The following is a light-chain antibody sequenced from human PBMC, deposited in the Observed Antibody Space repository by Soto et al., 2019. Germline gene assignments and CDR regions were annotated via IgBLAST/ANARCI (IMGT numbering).Light chain of an antibody. Sequence: NFMLTQPLSVSESPGKTVTLSCTRSSGSIDTIYVQWYQQRPGSAPSIVIYENNHRPSGVPDRFSGSTDTSSNSASLVISGLKTEDKADYYCQAYDSNNRGVFGGGTKLTVL. CDR2: ENN. CDR3: QAYDSNNRGV. CDR1: SGSIDTIY. V-gene: IGLV6-57*04. J-gene: IGLJ3*02.